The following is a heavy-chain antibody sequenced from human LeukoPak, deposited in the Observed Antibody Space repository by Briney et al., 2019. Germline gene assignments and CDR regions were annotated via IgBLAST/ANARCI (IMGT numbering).Heavy chain of an antibody. V-gene: IGHV3-23*01. CDR2: ISGSGGST. D-gene: IGHD3-22*01. Sequence: GGSLRLSCAASGFTFSSYTMNWVRQAPGKGLEWVSAISGSGGSTYYADSVKGRFTISRDNSKNTLYLQMNSLRAEDTAVYYCAKDFRITMIVVAYYFDYWGQGTLVTVSS. J-gene: IGHJ4*02. CDR3: AKDFRITMIVVAYYFDY. CDR1: GFTFSSYT.